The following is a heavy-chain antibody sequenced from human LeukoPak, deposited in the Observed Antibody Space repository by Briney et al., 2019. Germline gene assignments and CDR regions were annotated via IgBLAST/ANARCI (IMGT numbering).Heavy chain of an antibody. J-gene: IGHJ4*02. CDR1: GFTFSSYA. CDR2: ISGSGGST. V-gene: IGHV3-23*01. CDR3: ATPDVVVPAAITLGY. Sequence: GGSLRLSCAASGFTFSSYAMSWVRQAPGKGLEWVSAISGSGGSTYYADSVKGRFAISRDNSKNTLYLQMNSLRAEDTAVYYCATPDVVVPAAITLGYWGQGTLVTVSS. D-gene: IGHD2-2*01.